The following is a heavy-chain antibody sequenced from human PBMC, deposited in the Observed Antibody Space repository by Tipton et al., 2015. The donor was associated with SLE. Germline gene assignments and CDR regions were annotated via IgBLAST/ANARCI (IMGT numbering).Heavy chain of an antibody. V-gene: IGHV4-61*02. CDR2: IYTSGST. CDR3: ARRPAGSSWFYLDY. CDR1: GGSISSSSYY. D-gene: IGHD6-13*01. J-gene: IGHJ4*02. Sequence: TLSLTCTVSGGSISSSSYYWGWIRQPAGKGLEWIGRIYTSGSTNHNPSLKSRVTISVDTSKNQFSLKLSSVTAADTAVYYCARRPAGSSWFYLDYWGQGTLVTVSS.